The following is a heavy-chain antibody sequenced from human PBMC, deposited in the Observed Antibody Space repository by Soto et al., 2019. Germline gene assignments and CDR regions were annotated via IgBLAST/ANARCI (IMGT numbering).Heavy chain of an antibody. V-gene: IGHV4-4*02. D-gene: IGHD2-15*01. Sequence: QVQLQESGPGLVKPSGTLSLTCAVSGGSISSSNWWSWVRQPPGKGLEWIGEIYHSGSTNYNPSPKSRVTISVDKSKNQFSLKLSSVTAADTAVYYCERVAKIVVVVAAPRDYYYGMDVWGQGTTVTVSS. CDR1: GGSISSSNW. CDR2: IYHSGST. J-gene: IGHJ6*02. CDR3: ERVAKIVVVVAAPRDYYYGMDV.